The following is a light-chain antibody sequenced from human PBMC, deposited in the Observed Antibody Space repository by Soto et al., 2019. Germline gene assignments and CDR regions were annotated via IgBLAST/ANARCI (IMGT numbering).Light chain of an antibody. V-gene: IGKV3-15*01. CDR1: QTISNN. Sequence: EIVMTQSPATLSVSPGERATLSCRASQTISNNLAWYQQKPGQAPRLLVYGAFIRATGIPARFSGSGSGTEFTLTISSLQSEDFAVYYCQQYHNWPQTF. J-gene: IGKJ1*01. CDR2: GAF. CDR3: QQYHNWPQT.